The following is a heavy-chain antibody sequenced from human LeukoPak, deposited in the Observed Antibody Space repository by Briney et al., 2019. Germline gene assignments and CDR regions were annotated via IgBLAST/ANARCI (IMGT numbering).Heavy chain of an antibody. V-gene: IGHV3-74*01. D-gene: IGHD6-25*01. CDR2: INSDGSST. CDR1: GFTFSSYW. J-gene: IGHJ6*02. CDR3: ARRQAPYYYYGMDV. Sequence: PGGSLRLSCAASGFTFSSYWMHWVRQAPGKGLVWVSRINSDGSSTSYADSVKGRFTISRDNAKNTLYLQMNSLSAEDTAVYYCARRQAPYYYYGMDVWGQGTTVTVSS.